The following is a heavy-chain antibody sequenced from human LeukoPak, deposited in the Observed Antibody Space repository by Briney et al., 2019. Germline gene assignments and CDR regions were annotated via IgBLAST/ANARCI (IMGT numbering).Heavy chain of an antibody. J-gene: IGHJ4*02. CDR2: IYSGGTT. CDR1: GFTVSSNY. V-gene: IGHV3-66*01. Sequence: PGGSLRLSCAASGFTVSSNYMSWVRQAPGKGLEWVSVIYSGGTTYYADSVKGRFTISRDHSKNTLYVQMNSLRVEDTAVYYCARGNTGYDPVFDYWGQGTLVTVSS. CDR3: ARGNTGYDPVFDY. D-gene: IGHD5-12*01.